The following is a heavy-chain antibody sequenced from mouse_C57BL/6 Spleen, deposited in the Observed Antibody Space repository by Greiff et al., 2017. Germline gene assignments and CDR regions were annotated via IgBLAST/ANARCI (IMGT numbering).Heavy chain of an antibody. CDR3: ARGDDSALGFAY. V-gene: IGHV1-53*01. CDR1: GYTFTSYW. CDR2: INPSNGGT. J-gene: IGHJ3*01. D-gene: IGHD2-4*01. Sequence: QVQLQQSGTELVKPGASVKLSCKASGYTFTSYWMHWVKQRPGQGLEWIGNINPSNGGTNYNEKFKSKATLTVDKSSSTAYMQLSSLTSEDSAVYYWARGDDSALGFAYWGQGTLVTVSA.